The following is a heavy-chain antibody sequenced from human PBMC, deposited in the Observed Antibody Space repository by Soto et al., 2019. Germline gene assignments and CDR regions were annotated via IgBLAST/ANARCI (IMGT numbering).Heavy chain of an antibody. CDR1: GGSISSSSYY. CDR3: ARHIIGGQQLVFNWFDP. Sequence: PSETLSLTWTVSGGSISSSSYYWGWIRQPPGKGLEWIGSIYYSGSTYYNPSLKSRVTISVGTSKNQFSLKLSSVTAADTAVYYCARHIIGGQQLVFNWFDPWGQGTLVTVSS. CDR2: IYYSGST. D-gene: IGHD6-13*01. V-gene: IGHV4-39*01. J-gene: IGHJ5*02.